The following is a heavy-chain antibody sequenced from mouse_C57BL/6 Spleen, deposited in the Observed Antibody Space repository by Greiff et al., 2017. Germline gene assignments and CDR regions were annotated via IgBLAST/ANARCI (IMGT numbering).Heavy chain of an antibody. V-gene: IGHV14-1*01. CDR2: IDPEDGDT. J-gene: IGHJ3*01. CDR1: GFNIKDYY. CDR3: TTRDGYYVVWVAY. D-gene: IGHD2-3*01. Sequence: VQLQQSGAELVRPGASVKLSCTASGFNIKDYYMHWVKQRPEQGLEWIGRIDPEDGDTEYAPQFQGKATMTADTSSNTAYLQLSSLTSEDTAVYYGTTRDGYYVVWVAYWGQGTLVTVSA.